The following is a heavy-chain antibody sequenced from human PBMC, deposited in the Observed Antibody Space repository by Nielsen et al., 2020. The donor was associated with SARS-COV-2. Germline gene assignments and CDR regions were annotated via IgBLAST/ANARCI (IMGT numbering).Heavy chain of an antibody. CDR2: IYYSGST. CDR3: ARPFPYSGYDSGEATDY. Sequence: SETLSLTCTVSGGPISSSSYYWGWIRQPPGKGLEWIGSIYYSGSTYYNPSLKSRVTISVDTSKNQFSLKLSSVTAADTAVYYCARPFPYSGYDSGEATDYWGQGTLVTVSS. V-gene: IGHV4-39*01. J-gene: IGHJ4*02. CDR1: GGPISSSSYY. D-gene: IGHD5-12*01.